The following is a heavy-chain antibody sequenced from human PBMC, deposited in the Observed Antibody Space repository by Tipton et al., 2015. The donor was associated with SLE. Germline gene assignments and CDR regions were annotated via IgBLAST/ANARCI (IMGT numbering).Heavy chain of an antibody. CDR1: GGSISSHY. D-gene: IGHD2-15*01. V-gene: IGHV4-59*11. CDR2: IYYSGST. Sequence: TLSLTCTVSGGSISSHYWSWIRQPPGKGLEWIGYIYYSGSTNYNPSLESRVTISVGTSKNQFSLKLSSVTAADTAVYYCARVTDSVRCSGASCFSGAFDIGGQGTMVTVSS. CDR3: ARVTDSVRCSGASCFSGAFDI. J-gene: IGHJ3*02.